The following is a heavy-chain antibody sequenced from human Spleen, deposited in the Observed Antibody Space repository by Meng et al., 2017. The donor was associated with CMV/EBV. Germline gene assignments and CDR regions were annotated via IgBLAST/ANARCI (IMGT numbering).Heavy chain of an antibody. D-gene: IGHD6-19*01. CDR1: GFTFSSYG. Sequence: GESLKISCAASGFTFSSYGMHWVRQAPGKGLEWVAFIRYDGSNKYYADSVKGRFTISRDNSKNTLYLQMNSLRAEDTAVYYCARGRTRPRYSSGWYSLDYWGQGTLVTVSS. V-gene: IGHV3-30*02. CDR2: IRYDGSNK. J-gene: IGHJ4*02. CDR3: ARGRTRPRYSSGWYSLDY.